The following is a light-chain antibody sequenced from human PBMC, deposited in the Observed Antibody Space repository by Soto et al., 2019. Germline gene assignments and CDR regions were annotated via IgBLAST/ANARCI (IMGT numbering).Light chain of an antibody. J-gene: IGKJ5*01. CDR2: GAS. Sequence: ELVMMQSPATLSVSPGARATLSCRASQSVSSNLAWYQQKPGQAPRLLIYGASTRATGIPARFSGSGSGTEFTLPISSLQSEDFSAYYGQQYNNWLSITFGQGTRLEI. CDR3: QQYNNWLSIT. CDR1: QSVSSN. V-gene: IGKV3-15*01.